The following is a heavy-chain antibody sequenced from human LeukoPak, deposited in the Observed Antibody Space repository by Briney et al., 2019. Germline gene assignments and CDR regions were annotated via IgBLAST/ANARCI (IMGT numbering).Heavy chain of an antibody. D-gene: IGHD2-2*01. Sequence: GSLRLSCTASGFTFGDYAMSWFRQPPGKGLEWIGYISYSGSTYYKPSLKSRVTISLDTSKNQFSLKLNSVTAADTAVYYCARVAGYCYSAICYVADPNWFDLWGQGTLVTVSS. CDR3: ARVAGYCYSAICYVADPNWFDL. V-gene: IGHV4-59*12. CDR1: GFTFGDYA. J-gene: IGHJ5*02. CDR2: ISYSGST.